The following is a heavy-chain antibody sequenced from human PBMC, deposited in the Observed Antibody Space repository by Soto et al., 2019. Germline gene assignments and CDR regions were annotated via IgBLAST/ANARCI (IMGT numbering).Heavy chain of an antibody. CDR2: ISGSGGST. D-gene: IGHD2-2*01. Sequence: PGGSLRLSCAASGFTFISYAMSWVLQAPWKGLEWVSAISGSGGSTYYADSVKGRFTISRDNSKNTLYLQMNSLRAEDTAVYYCAKDEECFVVELTFDYWGQGTLVTVSS. CDR1: GFTFISYA. J-gene: IGHJ4*02. CDR3: AKDEECFVVELTFDY. V-gene: IGHV3-23*01.